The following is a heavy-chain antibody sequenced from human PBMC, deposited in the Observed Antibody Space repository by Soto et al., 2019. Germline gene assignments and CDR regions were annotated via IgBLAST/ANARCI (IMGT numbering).Heavy chain of an antibody. J-gene: IGHJ4*02. Sequence: SETLSLTCGVYGGSFSGYDWTWIRQPPGTGLEWIGEINHSGSTNYNPSLKSRVTISADTSMNQFSLALTSVTAADTAMYYCARGSTTEKVDSWGQGILVTVS. CDR2: INHSGST. CDR3: ARGSTTEKVDS. CDR1: GGSFSGYD. V-gene: IGHV4-34*01.